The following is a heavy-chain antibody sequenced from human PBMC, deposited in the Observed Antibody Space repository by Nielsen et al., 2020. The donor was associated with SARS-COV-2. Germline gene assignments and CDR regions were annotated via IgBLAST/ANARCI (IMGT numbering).Heavy chain of an antibody. CDR2: INAGNGNR. V-gene: IGHV1-3*01. D-gene: IGHD6-25*01. CDR3: ARDRASAVYWYLDL. J-gene: IGHJ2*01. Sequence: ASVKVSCKTSGYTFTSYAIHWVCQAPGQRLEWMGWINAGNGNREYSQKFQGRVTISRDTSARTAYMELSSLTSEDTAVYYCARDRASAVYWYLDLWGRGTLVIVSS. CDR1: GYTFTSYA.